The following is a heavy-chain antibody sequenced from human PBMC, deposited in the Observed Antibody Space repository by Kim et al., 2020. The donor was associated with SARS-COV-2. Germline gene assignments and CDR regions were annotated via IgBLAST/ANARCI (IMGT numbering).Heavy chain of an antibody. Sequence: SETLSLTCAVYGGSFSGYYWSWIRQPPGKGLEWIGEINHSGSTNYNPSLKSRVTISVDTSKNQFSLKLSSVTAADTAVYYCARRSEQLVPASGENWFDPWGQGTLVTVSS. CDR1: GGSFSGYY. J-gene: IGHJ5*02. D-gene: IGHD6-6*01. CDR3: ARRSEQLVPASGENWFDP. V-gene: IGHV4-34*01. CDR2: INHSGST.